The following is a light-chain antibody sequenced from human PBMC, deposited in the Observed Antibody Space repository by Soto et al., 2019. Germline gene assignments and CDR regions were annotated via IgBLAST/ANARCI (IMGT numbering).Light chain of an antibody. CDR3: HQRQSWPRT. CDR1: QYINTR. Sequence: DSVLTQSPAPLSSFPGDRVTLSCRASQYINTRLAWYQHRPGQAPRPLIYQTSIRAAGIPARFSASGTGTDFTLTISDVQPEDVAVYYCHQRQSWPRTFGQGTKVDIK. J-gene: IGKJ1*01. V-gene: IGKV3D-11*03. CDR2: QTS.